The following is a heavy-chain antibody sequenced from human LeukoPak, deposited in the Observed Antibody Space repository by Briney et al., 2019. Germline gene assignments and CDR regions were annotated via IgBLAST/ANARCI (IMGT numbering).Heavy chain of an antibody. D-gene: IGHD6-13*01. J-gene: IGHJ4*02. CDR3: ARGYGPSTIAAATDY. V-gene: IGHV3-30-3*01. CDR2: ISYDGSNK. CDR1: GFTFSSYA. Sequence: PGGSLRLSCAASGFTFSSYAMHWVRQAPGKGLERVAVISYDGSNKYYADSVKGRFTISRDNSKNTLYLQMNSLRAEDTAVYYCARGYGPSTIAAATDYWGQGTLVTVSS.